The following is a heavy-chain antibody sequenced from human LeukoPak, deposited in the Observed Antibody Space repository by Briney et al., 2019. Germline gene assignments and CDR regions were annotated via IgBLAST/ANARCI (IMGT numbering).Heavy chain of an antibody. D-gene: IGHD5-18*01. J-gene: IGHJ4*02. V-gene: IGHV4-34*01. CDR2: INHSGST. Sequence: SETLSLTCAVYGGSFSGYYWSWIRQPPGKGLEWIGEINHSGSTNYNPAPKSRVTISVDTSKNQFSLKLSSVTAADTAVYYCARGELNRISGYSYVFDYWGQGTLVTVSS. CDR3: ARGELNRISGYSYVFDY. CDR1: GGSFSGYY.